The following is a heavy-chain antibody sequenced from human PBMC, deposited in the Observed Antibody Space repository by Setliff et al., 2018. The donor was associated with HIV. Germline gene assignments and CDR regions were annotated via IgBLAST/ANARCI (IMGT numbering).Heavy chain of an antibody. CDR1: GGSISSYY. CDR2: LRPSGNT. Sequence: SETLSLTCTVSGGSISSYYWSWIRQPPGKGLEWIGSLRPSGNTYYNPSLKSRATISVDTSKNQFSLNLSSVTAADTAVYYCARHGAFYYYYYMDVWGKGTTVTVSS. CDR3: ARHGAFYYYYYMDV. V-gene: IGHV4-59*05. J-gene: IGHJ6*03.